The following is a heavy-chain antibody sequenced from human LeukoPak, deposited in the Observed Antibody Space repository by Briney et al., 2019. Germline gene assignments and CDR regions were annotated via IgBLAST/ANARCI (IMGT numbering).Heavy chain of an antibody. CDR2: IYSGGST. Sequence: GGSLRLSCAASGFSVSNNYMTWVRQAPGKGLEWVSVIYSGGSTYYADSVKGRFTISRDNSKNTLYLQMNSLRAEDTAVYYCARKVAGHFDYWGQGTLVTVSS. D-gene: IGHD6-19*01. CDR1: GFSVSNNY. CDR3: ARKVAGHFDY. V-gene: IGHV3-66*01. J-gene: IGHJ4*02.